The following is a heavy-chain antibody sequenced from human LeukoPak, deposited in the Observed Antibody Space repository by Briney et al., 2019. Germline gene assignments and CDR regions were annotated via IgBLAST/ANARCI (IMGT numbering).Heavy chain of an antibody. V-gene: IGHV1-2*02. J-gene: IGHJ5*02. D-gene: IGHD5-12*01. Sequence: ASVKVSCKASGYTFTYYYMHWVRQAPGQGLEWMGWINPNSGGTNYAQKFQGRVTMTRDTSISTAYMELSRLRSDDTAVYYCARERVATDWFDPWGQGTLVTVSS. CDR1: GYTFTYYY. CDR2: INPNSGGT. CDR3: ARERVATDWFDP.